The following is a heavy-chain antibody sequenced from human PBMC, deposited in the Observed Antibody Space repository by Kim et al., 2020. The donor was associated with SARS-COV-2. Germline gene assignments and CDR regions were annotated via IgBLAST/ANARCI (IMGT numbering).Heavy chain of an antibody. J-gene: IGHJ4*02. CDR1: GGSISSGGYY. CDR2: IYYSGST. CDR3: ARARITMIVVVKYFDY. D-gene: IGHD3-22*01. Sequence: SETLSLTCTVSGGSISSGGYYWSWIRQHPGKGLEWIGYIYYSGSTYYNPSLKSRVTISVDTSKNQFSLKLSSVPAADTAVYYCARARITMIVVVKYFDYWGQGTLVTVSS. V-gene: IGHV4-31*03.